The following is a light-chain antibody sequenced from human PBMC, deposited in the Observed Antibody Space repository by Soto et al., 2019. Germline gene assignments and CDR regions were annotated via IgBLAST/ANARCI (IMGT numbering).Light chain of an antibody. CDR1: QSVSSN. J-gene: IGKJ1*01. V-gene: IGKV3-11*01. Sequence: EIVMTQSPATLSVSPRERVTLSCRASQSVSSNLVWYQQKPGQAPRLLIYDASTRAAGIPARFIGSGSGTDFTLTISSLEPEDSAVYYCQQHLGRHTFGQGTKVDI. CDR3: QQHLGRHT. CDR2: DAS.